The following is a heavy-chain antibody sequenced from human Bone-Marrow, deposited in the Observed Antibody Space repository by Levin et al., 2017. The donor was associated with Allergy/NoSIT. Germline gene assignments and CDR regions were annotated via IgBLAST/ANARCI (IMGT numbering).Heavy chain of an antibody. V-gene: IGHV2-5*02. D-gene: IGHD5-24*01. CDR1: GFSLRTRGLG. J-gene: IGHJ4*02. CDR3: AHRDGYRRAFDS. Sequence: VSGPTLAKPTQTLTLTCTFSGFSLRTRGLGVGWIRQPPGKALEWLALIYWDDDRLLSPSLNSRLAITKETSKNQVVLTMTNVDPVDTATYYCAHRDGYRRAFDSWGQGIVFTVSS. CDR2: IYWDDDR.